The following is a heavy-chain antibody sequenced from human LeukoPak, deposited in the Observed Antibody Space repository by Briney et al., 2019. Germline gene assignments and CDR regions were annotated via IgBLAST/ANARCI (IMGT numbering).Heavy chain of an antibody. CDR3: ASSPPVVVADEYYYCYMDV. CDR2: ISSSSSYI. J-gene: IGHJ6*03. CDR1: GFTFSSYS. V-gene: IGHV3-21*01. Sequence: TGGSLRLSCAASGFTFSSYSMNWVRQAPGKGLEWVSSISSSSSYIYYADSVKGRFTISRDNAKNSLYLQMNSLRAEDTAVYYCASSPPVVVADEYYYCYMDVWGKGTTVTASS. D-gene: IGHD2-15*01.